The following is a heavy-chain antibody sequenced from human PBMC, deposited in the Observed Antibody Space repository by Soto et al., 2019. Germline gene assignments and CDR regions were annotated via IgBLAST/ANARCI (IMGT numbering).Heavy chain of an antibody. D-gene: IGHD3-10*01. Sequence: PSETLSLTCDVSGASINSGDYSWSWIRQPPGKGLEWIGYIYHTGTTYYNPSLKSRVTISVDSSKNQFSLRVNSVTAADTAVYYCVGDYGSGSYRFDFWGQGTLVTVSS. CDR1: GASINSGDYS. J-gene: IGHJ4*02. CDR2: IYHTGTT. CDR3: VGDYGSGSYRFDF. V-gene: IGHV4-30-2*01.